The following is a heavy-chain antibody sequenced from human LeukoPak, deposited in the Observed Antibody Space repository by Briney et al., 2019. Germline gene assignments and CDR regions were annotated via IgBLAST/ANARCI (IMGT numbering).Heavy chain of an antibody. CDR2: ISAYSGNT. J-gene: IGHJ4*02. Sequence: ASVKVSCKASGYTFSDYYMHWVRQAPGQGLEWMGWISAYSGNTNYAQKLQGRVTMTTDTSTSTAYMELRSLRSDDTAVYYCARDSVVGADYYFDYWGQGTLVTVSS. V-gene: IGHV1-18*04. D-gene: IGHD1-26*01. CDR1: GYTFSDYY. CDR3: ARDSVVGADYYFDY.